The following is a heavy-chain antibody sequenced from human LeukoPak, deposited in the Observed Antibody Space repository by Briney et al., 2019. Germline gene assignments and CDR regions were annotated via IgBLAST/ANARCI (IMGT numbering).Heavy chain of an antibody. CDR2: MSYSGST. CDR1: GGSISISSYN. Sequence: PSETLPLPGTVSGGSISISSYNSAGIRHPPGKGLEWIGSMSYSGSTYYNPSLKSRVTISVDTSKNQFSLKLSSVTAADTAVYYCAREFRDAFDVWGQGTRVTVSS. J-gene: IGHJ3*01. CDR3: AREFRDAFDV. V-gene: IGHV4-39*07. D-gene: IGHD3-10*01.